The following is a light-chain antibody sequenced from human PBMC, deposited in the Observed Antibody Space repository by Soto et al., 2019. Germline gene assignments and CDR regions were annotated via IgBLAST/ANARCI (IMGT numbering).Light chain of an antibody. Sequence: QSALAQPASVSGSPGQSITISCTGTSSDVGGYKFVSWYQQHPGKAPKLMIYEVSNRPSGVSSRFSGCKSGNTATLTISGLQAEDEADYYCGSYTGSIYVFGSGTKVTV. V-gene: IGLV2-14*01. CDR3: GSYTGSIYV. CDR2: EVS. CDR1: SSDVGGYKF. J-gene: IGLJ1*01.